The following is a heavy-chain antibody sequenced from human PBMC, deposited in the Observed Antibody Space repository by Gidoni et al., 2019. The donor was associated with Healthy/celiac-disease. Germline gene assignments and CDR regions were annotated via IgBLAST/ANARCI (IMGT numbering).Heavy chain of an antibody. CDR1: GGSISSGSYY. Sequence: QVQLQESGPGLVKPSQTLSLTCTVSGGSISSGSYYWSWIRQHPGKGLEWLGYIYYSGSTYYNPYLKSRVNISVDTSKNQFSRKLSSVTAADTAVYYCARGITIFGVVSYYFDYWGQGTLVTVSS. CDR2: IYYSGST. D-gene: IGHD3-3*01. V-gene: IGHV4-31*03. CDR3: ARGITIFGVVSYYFDY. J-gene: IGHJ4*02.